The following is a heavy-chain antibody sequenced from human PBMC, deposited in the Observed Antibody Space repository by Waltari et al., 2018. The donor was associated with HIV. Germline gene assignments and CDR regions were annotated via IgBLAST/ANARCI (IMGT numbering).Heavy chain of an antibody. D-gene: IGHD2-15*01. Sequence: QVQLVQSGAEVKKPGASVKVSCKASGYTFTSYDINWVRQATGQGLEWMGWMNPNSGNTGYAQKFQGRVTMTRNTSISTAYMELSSLRSEDTAVYYCARGSHCSGGSCYVANWFDPWGQGTLVTVSS. CDR1: GYTFTSYD. CDR2: MNPNSGNT. J-gene: IGHJ5*02. CDR3: ARGSHCSGGSCYVANWFDP. V-gene: IGHV1-8*01.